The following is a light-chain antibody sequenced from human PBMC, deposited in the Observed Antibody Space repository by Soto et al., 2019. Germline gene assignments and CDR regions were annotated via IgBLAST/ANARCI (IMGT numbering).Light chain of an antibody. V-gene: IGKV3-11*01. CDR1: QSVSKY. CDR2: DAS. CDR3: QQRSNSPIT. Sequence: EIVLTQSPATLSLSPGERATLSCRTSQSVSKYFAWYQQKPGRAPRLLIYDASSRATGIPARFIGSGSGTDFTLTISSLEPEDFALYYCQQRSNSPITFGQGTRLEIK. J-gene: IGKJ5*01.